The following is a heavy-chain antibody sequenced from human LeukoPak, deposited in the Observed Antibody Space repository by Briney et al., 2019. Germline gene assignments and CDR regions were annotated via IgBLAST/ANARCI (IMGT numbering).Heavy chain of an antibody. Sequence: PSETLSLTCTVSGGSISSYYWSWIRQPPGKGLEWIGYIYYSGSTNYNPSLKSRVTISVDTSKNQFSLKLSSVTAADTAVYYCARGATTSAEYFQHWGQGTLVTVSS. CDR3: ARGATTSAEYFQH. CDR1: GGSISSYY. D-gene: IGHD1-26*01. J-gene: IGHJ1*01. CDR2: IYYSGST. V-gene: IGHV4-59*01.